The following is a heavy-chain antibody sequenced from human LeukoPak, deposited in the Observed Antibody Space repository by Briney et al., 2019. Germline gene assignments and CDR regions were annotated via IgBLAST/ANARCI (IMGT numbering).Heavy chain of an antibody. CDR3: ATDSGYDSLADY. V-gene: IGHV3-30*02. CDR1: GFTFSSYG. CDR2: IRYDGSNK. Sequence: GGSLRLSCAASGFTFSSYGMHWVRQAPGKGLEWVAFIRYDGSNKYYTDSVKGRFTISRDNSKNTLYLQMNSLRAEDTAVYYCATDSGYDSLADYWGQGTLVTVSS. D-gene: IGHD5-12*01. J-gene: IGHJ4*02.